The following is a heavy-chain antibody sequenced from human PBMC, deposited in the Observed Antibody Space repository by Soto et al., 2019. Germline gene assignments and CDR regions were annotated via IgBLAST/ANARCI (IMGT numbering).Heavy chain of an antibody. CDR2: IYASGST. Sequence: SETLSLTCNVSDDSLSTYYWSWIRQPAGKGLEWIGSIYASGSTNNNPSLRSRVSMSMDTSKDQFSLKMMSVTAADTALYFCARQRTSVVTQAYFDVWGPGSLVTVSS. D-gene: IGHD2-21*02. CDR3: ARQRTSVVTQAYFDV. J-gene: IGHJ4*02. CDR1: DDSLSTYY. V-gene: IGHV4-4*07.